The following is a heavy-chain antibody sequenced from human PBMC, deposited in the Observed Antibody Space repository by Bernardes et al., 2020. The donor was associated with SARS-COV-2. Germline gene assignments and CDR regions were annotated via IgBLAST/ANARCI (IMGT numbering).Heavy chain of an antibody. D-gene: IGHD6-19*01. CDR2: ISTSYSHI. Sequence: GGSLRLSCAASGFTFTSYSMNWVRQAPGKGLEWLSSISTSYSHIYYAESVKGRFTISRDNAQSSLFLQMDSLRPEDTAVYYCAKDQRQWRSRGDFDSWGQGTLVTVSS. CDR3: AKDQRQWRSRGDFDS. J-gene: IGHJ4*02. V-gene: IGHV3-21*01. CDR1: GFTFTSYS.